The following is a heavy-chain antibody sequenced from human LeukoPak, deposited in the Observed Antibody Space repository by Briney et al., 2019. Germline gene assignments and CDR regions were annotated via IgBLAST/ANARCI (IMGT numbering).Heavy chain of an antibody. Sequence: PSETLSLTCTVSGGSISSSRYYWGWIRQPPGRGLEWIGSIYYSGSTYYNPSLKSRVTISLDTSKNQFSLKLSSVTAADTAVYYCARETDSSYYYYYYMDVWGKGTTVTISS. D-gene: IGHD3-22*01. V-gene: IGHV4-39*07. CDR2: IYYSGST. CDR3: ARETDSSYYYYYYMDV. J-gene: IGHJ6*03. CDR1: GGSISSSRYY.